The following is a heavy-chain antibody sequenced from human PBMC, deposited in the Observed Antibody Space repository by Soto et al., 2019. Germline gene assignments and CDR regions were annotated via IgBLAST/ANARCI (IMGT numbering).Heavy chain of an antibody. J-gene: IGHJ3*02. V-gene: IGHV4-38-2*02. CDR3: ARKELLGYGGNLGAFDI. CDR1: NFSIITYYY. Sequence: SETLSLTCIVSNFSIITYYYWGWIRQPPGKGLEWIGSIFHTGNTYYHPSLKSRVTISVDTSKNQFSLKLSSVTAADTAVYYCARKELLGYGGNLGAFDIWGQGTMVTVSS. D-gene: IGHD4-17*01. CDR2: IFHTGNT.